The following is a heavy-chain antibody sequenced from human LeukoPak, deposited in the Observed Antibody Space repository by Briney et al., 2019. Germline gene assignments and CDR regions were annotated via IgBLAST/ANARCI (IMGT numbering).Heavy chain of an antibody. D-gene: IGHD2-15*01. Sequence: SETLSLTCSVSGSHYWSWIRQPAGKGLEWIGRIYNSGSANYNPSLKSRVTMSVDSSKNQFSLKLTPVTAADTAVYYCARGPTCNGGTCAFDYWGQGTLVTVSP. V-gene: IGHV4-4*07. CDR1: GSHY. CDR2: IYNSGSA. J-gene: IGHJ4*02. CDR3: ARGPTCNGGTCAFDY.